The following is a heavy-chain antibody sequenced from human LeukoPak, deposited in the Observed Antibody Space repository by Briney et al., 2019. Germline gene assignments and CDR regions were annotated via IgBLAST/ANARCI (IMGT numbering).Heavy chain of an antibody. Sequence: PGGSLRLSCAASGFTFSSYAMSWVRQAPGKGLEWVSAISGSGGSTYYADSVKGRFTISRDNSKNTLYLQMNSLRAEDTAVYYCARGRRGSSWYLGWFDPWGQGTLVTVSS. CDR2: ISGSGGST. D-gene: IGHD6-13*01. J-gene: IGHJ5*02. CDR1: GFTFSSYA. V-gene: IGHV3-23*01. CDR3: ARGRRGSSWYLGWFDP.